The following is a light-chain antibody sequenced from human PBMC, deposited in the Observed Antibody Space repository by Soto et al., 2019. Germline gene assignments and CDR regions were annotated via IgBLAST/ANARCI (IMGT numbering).Light chain of an antibody. CDR1: QSISSNY. CDR2: GAT. Sequence: EIVLTQSPGTLSLSPGERATLFCRASQSISSNYLAWYQQKTGQAPRLLIYGATSRATGIPDRFSGSGSGTDFHLTISRLEPEDCAVYYCQQYGRSAIFTLGPGTTVDI. J-gene: IGKJ3*01. CDR3: QQYGRSAIFT. V-gene: IGKV3-20*01.